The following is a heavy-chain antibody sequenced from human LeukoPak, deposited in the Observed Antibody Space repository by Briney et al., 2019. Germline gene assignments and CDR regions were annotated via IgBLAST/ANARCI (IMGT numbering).Heavy chain of an antibody. CDR2: INPNSGGT. J-gene: IGHJ6*02. CDR1: GYTFTGYY. Sequence: GASVKVSCKASGYTFTGYYMHWVRQAPGQGLEWMGWINPNSGGTHYAQKFQDRVTLTRGTSISTAYMELSRLRSDATAVYDCARVGDCSGCSCYYYHGMDVWGQGTTVTVSS. V-gene: IGHV1-2*02. D-gene: IGHD2-15*01. CDR3: ARVGDCSGCSCYYYHGMDV.